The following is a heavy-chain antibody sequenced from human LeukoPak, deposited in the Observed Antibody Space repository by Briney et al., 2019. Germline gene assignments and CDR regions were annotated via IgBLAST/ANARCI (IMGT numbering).Heavy chain of an antibody. Sequence: PGGSLRLSCAASGFTFSPYTMHWFRQAPGKGLEWVSFIYSGDTTYYADSVKGRFTISRDSSKNTLYLQMNSLRVEDTAVYYCARDGGSGSPHLSYSYYGMDVWGQGTTVTVSS. CDR2: IYSGDTT. V-gene: IGHV3-53*01. CDR3: ARDGGSGSPHLSYSYYGMDV. CDR1: GFTFSPYT. J-gene: IGHJ6*02. D-gene: IGHD3-10*01.